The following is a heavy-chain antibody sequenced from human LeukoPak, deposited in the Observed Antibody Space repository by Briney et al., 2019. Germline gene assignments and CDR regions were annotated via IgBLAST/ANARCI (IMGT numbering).Heavy chain of an antibody. Sequence: GTSLRLPCAASGFSFSNYGMHWVRQAPGKGLEGVALISYDGNNEYYADSVEGRFTISRDNSKNTLYLQMNSLRAEDTAVYYCARDGGLGGFGAFDIWGQGTMVTVSS. D-gene: IGHD3-16*01. J-gene: IGHJ3*02. CDR2: ISYDGNNE. V-gene: IGHV3-30*03. CDR3: ARDGGLGGFGAFDI. CDR1: GFSFSNYG.